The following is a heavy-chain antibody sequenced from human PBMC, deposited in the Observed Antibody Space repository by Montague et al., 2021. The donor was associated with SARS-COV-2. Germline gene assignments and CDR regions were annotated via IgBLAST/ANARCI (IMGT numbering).Heavy chain of an antibody. CDR3: ARMGSSVWGFTVSAELDY. CDR2: VNQSGRT. D-gene: IGHD3-16*01. Sequence: SETLSLTCAVYGGSFSGYYWSWIRQPPEKGLEWIGEVNQSGRTNNNPSLKSRVIISVDTSKNQFSLKLSSVTAADTAVYYCARMGSSVWGFTVSAELDYWGQGILVIASS. J-gene: IGHJ4*02. V-gene: IGHV4-34*01. CDR1: GGSFSGYY.